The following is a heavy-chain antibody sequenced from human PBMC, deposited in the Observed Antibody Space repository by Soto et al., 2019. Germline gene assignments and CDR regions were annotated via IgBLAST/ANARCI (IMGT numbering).Heavy chain of an antibody. CDR1: GFTFSSYA. D-gene: IGHD2-2*01. CDR2: ISGSGGST. Sequence: EVQLLESGGGLVQPGGSLRLSCAASGFTFSSYAMSWVRQAPGKGLEWVSAISGSGGSTYYADSVKGRFTISRDNSKNTLYLQMNSLRAEDTAVYYCAKSALTDKYRLNAFDIWGQGTMVTVSS. CDR3: AKSALTDKYRLNAFDI. V-gene: IGHV3-23*01. J-gene: IGHJ3*02.